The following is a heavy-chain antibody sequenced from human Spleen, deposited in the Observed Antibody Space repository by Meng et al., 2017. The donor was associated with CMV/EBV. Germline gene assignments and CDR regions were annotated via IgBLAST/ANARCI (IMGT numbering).Heavy chain of an antibody. Sequence: QGTLQGSGPGLVKPAETLSLTCTVSGGSISSYYWSWIRQPAGKGLEWIGRIYTSGSTNYNPSLKSRVTMSVDTSKNQISLKLSSVTAADTAVYYCARVGSGYEDPGTFDYWGQGTLVTVSS. CDR1: GGSISSYY. CDR2: IYTSGST. D-gene: IGHD5-12*01. CDR3: ARVGSGYEDPGTFDY. V-gene: IGHV4-4*07. J-gene: IGHJ4*02.